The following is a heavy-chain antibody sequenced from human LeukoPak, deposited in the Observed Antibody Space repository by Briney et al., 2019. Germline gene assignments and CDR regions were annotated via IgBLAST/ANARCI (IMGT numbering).Heavy chain of an antibody. V-gene: IGHV3-7*01. Sequence: GGSLRLSCVVSGFTFNRCWMNWVRQAPGKGLEWVAHINPDGRDTYYVDSVKGRFTISRDNAQNSMYLQMNSLRVEDTAVYYCTSWGDTTAEYFQRWGQGTLVTISS. D-gene: IGHD2-21*02. J-gene: IGHJ1*01. CDR1: GFTFNRCW. CDR3: TSWGDTTAEYFQR. CDR2: INPDGRDT.